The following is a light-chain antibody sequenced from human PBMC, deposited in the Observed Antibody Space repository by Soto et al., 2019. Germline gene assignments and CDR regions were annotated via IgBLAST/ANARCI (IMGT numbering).Light chain of an antibody. CDR1: SSDVGGYNY. J-gene: IGLJ3*02. CDR3: SSYTSSSFLV. CDR2: EVS. V-gene: IGLV2-14*01. Sequence: QSALTQPASVSGSPGQSITISCTGTSSDVGGYNYVSWYQQHPGKAPKLMIYEVSNRPSGVSNRFSGSKSGNTASLTISGLQAEDEADYYCSSYTSSSFLVFGGGTKLTV.